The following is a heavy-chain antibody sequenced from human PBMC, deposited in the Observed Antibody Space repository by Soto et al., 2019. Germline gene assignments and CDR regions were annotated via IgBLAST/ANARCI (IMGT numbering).Heavy chain of an antibody. V-gene: IGHV2-5*02. J-gene: IGHJ4*02. D-gene: IGHD3-16*01. CDR3: ARLRYLYVVFDD. Sequence: XGPPEANPSRTLRLPRTFSDVPLPTSAVDVGWIRKPPGKGLEWLALIYWDDDNRYSPPLNNRLTVTKDTSKNQVVLSMTNMDTVDTGTYFCARLRYLYVVFDDWGQGILVTVSS. CDR1: DVPLPTSAVD. CDR2: IYWDDDN.